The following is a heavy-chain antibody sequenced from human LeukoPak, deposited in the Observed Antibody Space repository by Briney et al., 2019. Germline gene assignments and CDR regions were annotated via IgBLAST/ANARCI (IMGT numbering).Heavy chain of an antibody. J-gene: IGHJ2*01. CDR2: IIPILGIA. Sequence: SVKVSCKASGGTFSSYAISWVRQAPGQGLEWMGRIIPILGIANYAQKFQGRVTITADKSTSTAYMELSSLRSEDTAVYYCARIAALGSYWYFDLWGRDTLVTVSS. CDR3: ARIAALGSYWYFDL. CDR1: GGTFSSYA. V-gene: IGHV1-69*04. D-gene: IGHD6-6*01.